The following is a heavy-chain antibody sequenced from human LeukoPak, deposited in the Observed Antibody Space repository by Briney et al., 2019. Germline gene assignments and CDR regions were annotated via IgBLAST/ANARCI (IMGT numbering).Heavy chain of an antibody. CDR2: IYYSGST. J-gene: IGHJ5*02. Sequence: PSETLSLTCTVSGGSISSYYWSWIRQPPGKGLEWIGYIYYSGSTNYNPSLKSRVTISVDTSKNQFSLRLSSVTAADTAVYYCAREHVLLWFGEFHNWFDPWGQGTLVTVSS. CDR3: AREHVLLWFGEFHNWFDP. CDR1: GGSISSYY. D-gene: IGHD3-10*01. V-gene: IGHV4-59*01.